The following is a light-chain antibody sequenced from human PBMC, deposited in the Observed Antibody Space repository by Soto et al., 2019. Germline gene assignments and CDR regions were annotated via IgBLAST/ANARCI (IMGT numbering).Light chain of an antibody. CDR1: NSDVGGYNY. CDR3: NSYTSTSTEV. CDR2: DVS. V-gene: IGLV2-14*01. Sequence: QSALTQPASVSGSPGQSITISCTGTNSDVGGYNYVSWYQQHPGKAPKLMIYDVSNRPSGVSYRFSGSKSGNTASLTISGLQAEDEADYYCNSYTSTSTEVFGTGTKVTVL. J-gene: IGLJ1*01.